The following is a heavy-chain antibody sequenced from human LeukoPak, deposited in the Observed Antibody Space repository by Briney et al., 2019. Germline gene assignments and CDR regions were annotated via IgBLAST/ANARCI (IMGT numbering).Heavy chain of an antibody. CDR2: IYYSGGT. D-gene: IGHD3-22*01. Sequence: SETLSLTCTVSGGSISSYYWSWIRQPPGRGLEWIGYIYYSGGTNYNPSLKSRVTISVDTSKNQFSLKLSSVTAADTAVYYCAKISSGYYYYMDVWGKGTTVTISS. J-gene: IGHJ6*03. V-gene: IGHV4-59*01. CDR1: GGSISSYY. CDR3: AKISSGYYYYMDV.